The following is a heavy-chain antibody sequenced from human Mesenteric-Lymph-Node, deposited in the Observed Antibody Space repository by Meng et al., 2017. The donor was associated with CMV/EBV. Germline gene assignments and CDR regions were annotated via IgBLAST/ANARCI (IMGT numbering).Heavy chain of an antibody. CDR3: AREDCSSTSCYVDY. V-gene: IGHV6-1*01. J-gene: IGHJ4*02. CDR1: GDSVSSNSAA. CDR2: TYYRSKWYN. Sequence: SCAISGDSVSSNSAAWNWIRQSPSRGLEWLGRTYYRSKWYNDYEISVKSRITINPDTSKNQFSLQLNSVTPEDTAVYYCAREDCSSTSCYVDYWGQGTLVTVSS. D-gene: IGHD2-2*01.